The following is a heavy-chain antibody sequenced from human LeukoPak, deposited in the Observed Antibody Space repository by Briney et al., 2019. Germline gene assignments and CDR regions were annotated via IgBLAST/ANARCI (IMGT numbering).Heavy chain of an antibody. CDR2: ISWEGDTT. J-gene: IGHJ4*02. V-gene: IGHV3-43*01. CDR3: TRDTDYGSATNYFDS. CDR1: GFTFDDYA. Sequence: GGSLRLSCAASGFTFDDYAMHWVRQAPGKGLEWVALISWEGDTTYYADSVRGRFTISRDNSKNSLYLQINSLRTEDTAFYYCTRDTDYGSATNYFDSWGQGTLVSVSS. D-gene: IGHD3-10*01.